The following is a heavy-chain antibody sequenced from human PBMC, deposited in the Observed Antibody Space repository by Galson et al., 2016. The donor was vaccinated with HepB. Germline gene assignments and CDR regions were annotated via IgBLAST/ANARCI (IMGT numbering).Heavy chain of an antibody. D-gene: IGHD2-2*01. CDR2: TIPIFGIT. CDR1: GGNFSSHG. CDR3: ATMGHCSSRGCYLGYYHYFYMDV. Sequence: SVKVSCKAFGGNFSSHGVSWVRQAPGQGLEWMGGTIPIFGITNYAQRFQGRVTITAGESTTTAYLELSSLTSEDTAVYYCATMGHCSSRGCYLGYYHYFYMDVWGKGTTVTVSS. V-gene: IGHV1-69*13. J-gene: IGHJ6*03.